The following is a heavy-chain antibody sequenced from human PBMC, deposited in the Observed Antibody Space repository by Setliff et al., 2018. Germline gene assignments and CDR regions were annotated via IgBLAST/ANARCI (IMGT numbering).Heavy chain of an antibody. Sequence: SETLSLTCAASGGTFSDYYWTWIRQPPGKGLEWTGTVYDSGTTYYNPSLKSRVTIFVDTSKNQFSLNLNSVTAADTGVYYCASCRYQVPYDYWGQGILVTVSS. J-gene: IGHJ4*02. CDR1: GGTFSDYY. D-gene: IGHD2-2*01. V-gene: IGHV4-34*01. CDR3: ASCRYQVPYDY. CDR2: VYDSGTT.